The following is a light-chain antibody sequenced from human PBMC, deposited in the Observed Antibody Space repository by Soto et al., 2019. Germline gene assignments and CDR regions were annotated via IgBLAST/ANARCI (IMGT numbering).Light chain of an antibody. V-gene: IGKV3-15*01. CDR1: QSVSSA. CDR2: DAS. J-gene: IGKJ4*01. Sequence: EIVLTQSTATLSVYPGDRATLSCRASQSVSSALAWFQQKPGQAPRFLIYDASTRATGIPARFSGSGSETDFTRTISSLQSEDFAIYYCQQYNNWPLTFGGGTKVEIK. CDR3: QQYNNWPLT.